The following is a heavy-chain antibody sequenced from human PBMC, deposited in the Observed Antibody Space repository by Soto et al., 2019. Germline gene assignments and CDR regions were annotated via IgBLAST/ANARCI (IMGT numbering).Heavy chain of an antibody. CDR1: GFTFSGSA. V-gene: IGHV3-15*01. J-gene: IGHJ4*01. D-gene: IGHD3-22*01. CDR2: TKNKTNSWTT. CDR3: TTDSYSTIIIVRFDY. Sequence: PGGSLRLSCAASGFTFSGSAMHWVRQAPGKGLEWVGRTKNKTNSWTTDYAAPVKGRFTISRDDSNNMLYLQMNSLKIEDTAVYYCTTDSYSTIIIVRFDYWGHGTLVTVSS.